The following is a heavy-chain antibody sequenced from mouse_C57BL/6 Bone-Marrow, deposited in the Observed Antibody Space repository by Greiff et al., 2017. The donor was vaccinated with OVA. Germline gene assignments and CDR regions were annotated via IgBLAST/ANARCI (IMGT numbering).Heavy chain of an antibody. J-gene: IGHJ2*01. V-gene: IGHV1-82*01. CDR2: IYPGDGDT. Sequence: VQLQQSGPELVKPGASVKISCKASGYAFSSSWMNWVKQRPGKGLEWIGRIYPGDGDTNYNGKFKGKATLTADKSSSTAYMQRSSLTSEDSAVYFCARHEDGDYASYFDYWGQGTTLTVSS. D-gene: IGHD2-13*01. CDR3: ARHEDGDYASYFDY. CDR1: GYAFSSSW.